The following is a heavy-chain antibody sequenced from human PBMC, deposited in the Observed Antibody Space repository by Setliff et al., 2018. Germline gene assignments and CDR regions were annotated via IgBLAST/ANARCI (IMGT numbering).Heavy chain of an antibody. D-gene: IGHD2-15*01. V-gene: IGHV3-21*01. CDR1: GFTFSDYG. CDR2: LSGGSSYI. J-gene: IGHJ6*03. Sequence: GESLKISCAASGFTFSDYGMNWVRQAPGKGLEWVACLSGGSSYIHYADSMEGRFTISRDDSKNSLYLQMNSLRAEDTGVYYCARDHGVVPGVDYMDVWGKGTTVTVSS. CDR3: ARDHGVVPGVDYMDV.